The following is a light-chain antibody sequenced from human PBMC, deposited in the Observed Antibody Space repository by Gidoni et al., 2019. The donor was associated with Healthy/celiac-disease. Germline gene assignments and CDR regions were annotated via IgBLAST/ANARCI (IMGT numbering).Light chain of an antibody. CDR1: SCSIASNY. CDR3: QSYDSSNHVV. Sequence: NFMLTQPHSVSESPVKAVTISCTRSSCSIASNYLQWYQQRPGSSPTTLIDEDNQRPSGVPDRFSGSSDSSSNSASLTISGLKTEDEADYYCQSYDSSNHVVFGGGTKLTVL. J-gene: IGLJ2*01. V-gene: IGLV6-57*01. CDR2: EDN.